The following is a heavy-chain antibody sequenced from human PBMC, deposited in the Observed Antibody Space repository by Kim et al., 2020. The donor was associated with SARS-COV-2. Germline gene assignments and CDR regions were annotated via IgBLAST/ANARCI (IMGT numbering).Heavy chain of an antibody. CDR3: ARAPIGYCSSTSCAQPFDY. Sequence: GRFTISRDNSKNTLYLQMNSLRAEDTAVYYCARAPIGYCSSTSCAQPFDYWGQGTLVTVSS. J-gene: IGHJ4*02. D-gene: IGHD2-2*01. V-gene: IGHV3-30*01.